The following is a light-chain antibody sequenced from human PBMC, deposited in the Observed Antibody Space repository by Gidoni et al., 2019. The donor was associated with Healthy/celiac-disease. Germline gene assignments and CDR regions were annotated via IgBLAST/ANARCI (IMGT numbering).Light chain of an antibody. CDR3: QQYYSTPLT. CDR2: WAS. V-gene: IGKV4-1*01. Sequence: DIVMTQSPDSLPVSLSESATINCKSSQSVLYSSNNKNYLAWYQQKPGQPPKLLIYWASTRESGVPDRFSGSGSGTDFTLTISSLQAEDVAVYYCQQYYSTPLTFGGGTKVEIK. J-gene: IGKJ4*01. CDR1: QSVLYSSNNKNY.